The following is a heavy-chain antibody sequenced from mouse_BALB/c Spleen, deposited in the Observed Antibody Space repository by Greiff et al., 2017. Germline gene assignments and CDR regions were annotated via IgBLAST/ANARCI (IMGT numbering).Heavy chain of an antibody. V-gene: IGHV14-1*02. J-gene: IGHJ3*01. D-gene: IGHD1-1*01. CDR1: GFNIKDYY. CDR3: ARSPGSRFAY. Sequence: VHVKQSGAELVRPGALVKLSCKASGFNIKDYYMHWVKQRPEQGLEWIGWIDPENGNTIYDPKFQGKASITAVTSSNTAYLQLSSLTSEDTAVYYCARSPGSRFAYWGQGTLVTVSA. CDR2: IDPENGNT.